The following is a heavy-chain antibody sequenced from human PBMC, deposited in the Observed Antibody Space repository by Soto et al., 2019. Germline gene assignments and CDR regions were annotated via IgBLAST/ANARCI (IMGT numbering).Heavy chain of an antibody. V-gene: IGHV2-5*02. CDR3: AHRRIGVSQWNYGDFDY. CDR1: GFSLSTSGVG. D-gene: IGHD1-7*01. J-gene: IGHJ4*02. Sequence: QITLKESGPTLVKPTQTLTLTCTFSGFSLSTSGVGVGWIRQPPGKALEGLVIIYWDDDKRYSPSLRGRLTITKDTSKNQVVLTMTNVDPADTATYFCAHRRIGVSQWNYGDFDYWGQGILVTVSS. CDR2: IYWDDDK.